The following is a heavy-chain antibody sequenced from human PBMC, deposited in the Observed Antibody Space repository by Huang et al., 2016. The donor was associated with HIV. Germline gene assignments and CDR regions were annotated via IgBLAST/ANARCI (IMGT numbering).Heavy chain of an antibody. V-gene: IGHV1-3*01. J-gene: IGHJ4*02. Sequence: QVQLVQSGAEVKKPGASVKVSCKASGTTFTRYVMYWVRQAPGQRLEWMGWFNAGNGNTKYSQNVQGRVTITRDTSATTAYMELRGLRSEDTAVYFCARSNGDYKYYLDYWGLGSLFTVSS. CDR3: ARSNGDYKYYLDY. CDR1: GTTFTRYV. CDR2: FNAGNGNT. D-gene: IGHD4-4*01.